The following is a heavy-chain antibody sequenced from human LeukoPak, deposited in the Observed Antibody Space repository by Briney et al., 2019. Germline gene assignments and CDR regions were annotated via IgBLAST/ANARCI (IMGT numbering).Heavy chain of an antibody. Sequence: SETLSLTCTVSGGSISSYYWGWIRQPPGKGLEWGGSVYSSGRTYYNPYLESRVTISLDTSKKQFYLKVSSVTAADTATFYCAGNRADYGDYYYYYMDVWGKGTTVTVSS. CDR1: GGSISSYY. CDR3: AGNRADYGDYYYYYMDV. D-gene: IGHD4-17*01. CDR2: VYSSGRT. J-gene: IGHJ6*03. V-gene: IGHV4-39*01.